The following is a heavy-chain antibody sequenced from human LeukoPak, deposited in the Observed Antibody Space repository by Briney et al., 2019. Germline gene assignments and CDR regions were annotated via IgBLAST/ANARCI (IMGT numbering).Heavy chain of an antibody. V-gene: IGHV4-34*01. D-gene: IGHD2-21*02. Sequence: PSETLSLTCAVYGGSITGFYWSWTRQPPGKGLEWIGEINQSGSTYYSPSLKSRLTISVDTSKNQFSLRLSSVTAADTAVYYCARTYCGGACYSTYYYYMDVWGKGTTVTVSS. CDR2: INQSGST. CDR1: GGSITGFY. J-gene: IGHJ6*03. CDR3: ARTYCGGACYSTYYYYMDV.